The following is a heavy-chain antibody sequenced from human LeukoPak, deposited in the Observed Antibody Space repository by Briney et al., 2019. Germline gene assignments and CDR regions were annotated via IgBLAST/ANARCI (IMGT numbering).Heavy chain of an antibody. J-gene: IGHJ6*03. CDR2: IKQDGSEK. D-gene: IGHD6-13*01. CDR3: ARGPQLVGYYYIDV. CDR1: GFTFSDYY. V-gene: IGHV3-7*01. Sequence: GGSLRLSCAASGFTFSDYYMSWVRQAPGKGLEWVANIKQDGSEKYYVDSVKGRFTISRDNAKNSLYLQMNSLRAEDTAVYYCARGPQLVGYYYIDVWGKGTTVTVSS.